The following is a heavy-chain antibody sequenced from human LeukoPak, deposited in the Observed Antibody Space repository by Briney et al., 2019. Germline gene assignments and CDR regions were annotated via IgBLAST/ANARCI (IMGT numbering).Heavy chain of an antibody. D-gene: IGHD5-12*01. CDR1: GFTFSSYW. CDR2: IKQDGGEK. CDR3: ARARGGYDLDY. Sequence: GGSLRLSCAASGFTFSSYWMSWVRQAPGKGLEWVANIKQDGGEKYYVESVKGRFTISRDNVKDSLYLQMNSLRVEDTAVYYCARARGGYDLDYWGQGTLVTVSS. V-gene: IGHV3-7*01. J-gene: IGHJ4*02.